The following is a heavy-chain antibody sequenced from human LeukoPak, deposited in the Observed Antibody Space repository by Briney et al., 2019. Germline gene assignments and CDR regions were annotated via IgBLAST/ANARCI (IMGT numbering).Heavy chain of an antibody. Sequence: GGSLRLSCAASGFTFTNYAMTWVRQAPGKGLEWVSSISDTYATTYYTDSVKGRCTISRDNSKDTVSLQLNNLRAEDTAVYFCVRHDSFIPFWGQGTLVTVSS. J-gene: IGHJ4*02. D-gene: IGHD2-21*01. CDR2: ISDTYATT. V-gene: IGHV3-23*01. CDR3: VRHDSFIPF. CDR1: GFTFTNYA.